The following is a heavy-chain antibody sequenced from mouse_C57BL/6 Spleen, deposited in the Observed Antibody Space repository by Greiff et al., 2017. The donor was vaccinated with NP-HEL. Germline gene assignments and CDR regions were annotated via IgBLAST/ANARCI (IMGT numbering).Heavy chain of an antibody. J-gene: IGHJ2*01. CDR3: RVYDYDFDY. Sequence: VMLVESGAELAKPGASVKLSCKASGYTFTSYWMHWVKQRPGQGLEWIGYINPSSGYTKYNQKFKDKATLTADKSSSTAYMQLSSLTYEDSAVYYCRVYDYDFDYWGQGTTLTVSS. V-gene: IGHV1-7*01. D-gene: IGHD2-4*01. CDR2: INPSSGYT. CDR1: GYTFTSYW.